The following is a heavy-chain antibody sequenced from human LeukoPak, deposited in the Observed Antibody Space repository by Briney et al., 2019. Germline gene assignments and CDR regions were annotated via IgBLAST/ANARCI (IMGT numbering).Heavy chain of an antibody. J-gene: IGHJ4*02. V-gene: IGHV1-18*01. D-gene: IGHD3-16*02. CDR1: GYTFTSYG. CDR2: ISAYNGNT. Sequence: GASVKVSCKASGYTFTSYGISWVRQAPGQGLEWMGWISAYNGNTNYAQKLQGRVTMTTDTSTSTAYMELRSLRSDDTAVYYCARAADPTYYDYVWGSYRYNDLDYWGQGTLVTVSS. CDR3: ARAADPTYYDYVWGSYRYNDLDY.